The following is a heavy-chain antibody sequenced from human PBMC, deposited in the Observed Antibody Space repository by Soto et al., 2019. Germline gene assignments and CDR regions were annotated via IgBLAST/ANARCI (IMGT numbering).Heavy chain of an antibody. CDR3: ARAPPDPIDALDY. V-gene: IGHV4-4*07. J-gene: IGHJ4*02. CDR2: IYTSGST. CDR1: GGSVISYY. Sequence: PSCTLSPTCAVSGGSVISYYWSWIRQPAGKGLEWIGRIYTSGSTNYNPSLKSRVTMSVDTSKNQFSLKLSSVTAADTAVYYCARAPPDPIDALDYWGQGTLVTVSS.